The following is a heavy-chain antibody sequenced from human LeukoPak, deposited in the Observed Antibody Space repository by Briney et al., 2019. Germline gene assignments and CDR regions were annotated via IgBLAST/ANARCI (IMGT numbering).Heavy chain of an antibody. J-gene: IGHJ4*02. CDR3: VKDTTYDSSSYYDY. D-gene: IGHD3-22*01. CDR1: EFTFSSYA. CDR2: ISATGINT. Sequence: GGSLRLSCSASEFTFSSYAMNWVRQAPGKGLEYVSGISATGINTYYADSVKGRFTISRDNSKNTLYLQMSSLRAEDTAVYYCVKDTTYDSSSYYDYWGQGTLVTVSS. V-gene: IGHV3-64D*09.